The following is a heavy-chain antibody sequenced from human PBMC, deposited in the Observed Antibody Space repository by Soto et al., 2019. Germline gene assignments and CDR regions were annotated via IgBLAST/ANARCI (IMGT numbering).Heavy chain of an antibody. CDR3: ALDMWTSYGPQNFFDD. CDR1: GYTFTSYG. D-gene: IGHD4-17*01. V-gene: IGHV1-18*01. CDR2: VSPNSGDT. J-gene: IGHJ4*02. Sequence: QVQLVQSAGEVRQPGASVKVSCKASGYTFTSYGITWVRQAPGQGLEWMGWVSPNSGDTRYAQNLQGRVTITTDRFTSIAYMELRSLTSDDTALYYCALDMWTSYGPQNFFDDWGQGALVTVSS.